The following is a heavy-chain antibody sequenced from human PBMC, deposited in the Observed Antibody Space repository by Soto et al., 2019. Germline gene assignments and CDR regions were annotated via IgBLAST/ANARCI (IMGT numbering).Heavy chain of an antibody. CDR3: ARDRASSIAARAPLRWFDP. J-gene: IGHJ5*02. D-gene: IGHD6-6*01. V-gene: IGHV1-3*01. CDR1: GYTFTSYA. CDR2: INAGNGNT. Sequence: GASVKVSCKASGYTFTSYAMHWVRQAPGQRLEWMGWINAGNGNTKYSQKFQGRVTITRDTSASTAYMELSSLRSEDTAVYYCARDRASSIAARAPLRWFDPWDQGTLVTVSS.